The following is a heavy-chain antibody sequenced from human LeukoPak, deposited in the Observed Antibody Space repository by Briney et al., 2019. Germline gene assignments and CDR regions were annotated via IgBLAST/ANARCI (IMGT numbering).Heavy chain of an antibody. D-gene: IGHD5-12*01. CDR3: ARGPGVATPYYYYYGMDV. V-gene: IGHV4-59*11. Sequence: SETLSLTCTVSGGSISPHYWSWIRQPPGKGLEWIGYIYYSGSTNYNPSLKSRVTISVDTSKNQFSLKLSSVTAADTAVYYCARGPGVATPYYYYYGMDVWGQGTTVTVSS. J-gene: IGHJ6*02. CDR2: IYYSGST. CDR1: GGSISPHY.